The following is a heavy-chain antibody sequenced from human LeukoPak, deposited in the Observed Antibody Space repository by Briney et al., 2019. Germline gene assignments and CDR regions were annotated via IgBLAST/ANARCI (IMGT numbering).Heavy chain of an antibody. J-gene: IGHJ4*02. Sequence: PGGPLRLSCAASGFTFSSYNMNWVRQAPGKGLEWVSSITSNSNYIYYADSVKGRFTISRDNAKNSLYLQMNSLRAEDTTVYYCARDCWDYGSGSYCGIDYWGQGTLVTVSS. D-gene: IGHD3-10*01. CDR3: ARDCWDYGSGSYCGIDY. CDR2: ITSNSNYI. V-gene: IGHV3-21*03. CDR1: GFTFSSYN.